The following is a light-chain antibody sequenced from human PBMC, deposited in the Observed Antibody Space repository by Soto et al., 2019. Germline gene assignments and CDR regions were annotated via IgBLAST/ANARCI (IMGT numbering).Light chain of an antibody. CDR2: GAS. V-gene: IGKV3-20*01. Sequence: EVVLTQSPGTLSLPPGERATLSCRASQSVRSSYLAWYQQKPGQAPRLLIYGASSRATGTPDRFSGSGSETDVTLTISRLEPEDSAVHYCQQYGGSPPKLTFGGGTKVEIK. CDR1: QSVRSSY. J-gene: IGKJ4*01. CDR3: QQYGGSPPKLT.